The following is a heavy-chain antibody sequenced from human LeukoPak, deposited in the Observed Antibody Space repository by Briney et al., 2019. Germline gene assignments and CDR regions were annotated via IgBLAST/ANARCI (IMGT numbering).Heavy chain of an antibody. J-gene: IGHJ4*02. D-gene: IGHD3-22*01. V-gene: IGHV4-4*07. CDR1: GDSISSYI. Sequence: SETLSLTCTVSGDSISSYIWSWIRQPAGKGLEWIGRMYTTGSTNYNPSLKSRVTMAVDTSKNQFSLRLSSVTAADTAVYYCARDEKAGDGSGSAPRFECWGQGTLITVSS. CDR2: MYTTGST. CDR3: ARDEKAGDGSGSAPRFEC.